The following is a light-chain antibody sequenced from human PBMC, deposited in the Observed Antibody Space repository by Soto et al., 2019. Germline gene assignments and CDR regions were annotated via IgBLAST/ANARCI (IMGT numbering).Light chain of an antibody. CDR3: QQYYRYPHT. Sequence: AIRMTQSPSSFSASTGDRVTITCRASQGISSYLAWYQQKPGKAPKLLIYAASTLQSGVPSRFSGSGSGTDCTLTISCLQSEDYATYYCQQYYRYPHTFGQGTKVEIK. CDR2: AAS. V-gene: IGKV1-8*01. J-gene: IGKJ1*01. CDR1: QGISSY.